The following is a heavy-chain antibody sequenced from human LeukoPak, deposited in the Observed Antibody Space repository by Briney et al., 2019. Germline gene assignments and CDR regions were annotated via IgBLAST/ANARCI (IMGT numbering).Heavy chain of an antibody. Sequence: SETLSLTCTVSGGSISSYYWSWIRQPPGKGLEWIGYISYSGSTNYNPSLKSRVTISVDTSMNQFSLKLSSVTAADTAVYYCARGRLGGSGSYYNVLDYWGQGTLVTVSS. CDR1: GGSISSYY. D-gene: IGHD3-10*01. CDR3: ARGRLGGSGSYYNVLDY. V-gene: IGHV4-59*01. CDR2: ISYSGST. J-gene: IGHJ4*02.